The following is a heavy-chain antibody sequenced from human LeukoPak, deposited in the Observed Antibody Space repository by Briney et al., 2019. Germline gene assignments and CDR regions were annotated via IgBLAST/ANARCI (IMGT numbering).Heavy chain of an antibody. V-gene: IGHV3-30*03. D-gene: IGHD2-15*01. CDR1: GFTFSNAW. CDR3: ARVLGCSGGSCYSGNKKWFDP. Sequence: PGGSLRLSCAASGFTFSNAWMSWVRQAPGKGLEWVAVISYDGSNKYYADSVKGRSTISRDNSKNTLYLQMNSLRAEDTAVYYCARVLGCSGGSCYSGNKKWFDPWGQGTLVTVSS. J-gene: IGHJ5*02. CDR2: ISYDGSNK.